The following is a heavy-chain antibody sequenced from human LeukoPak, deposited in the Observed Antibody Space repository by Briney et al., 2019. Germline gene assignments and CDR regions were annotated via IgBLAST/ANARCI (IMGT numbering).Heavy chain of an antibody. J-gene: IGHJ4*02. V-gene: IGHV4-59*01. Sequence: ASETLSLTCTASGDSMSSYYWTWIRQPPGKELEWIGSISYSGSTNYNPSLKSRVTMSIDTSKNQFSLKLNSVTAADTAVYYCARSGLVRGVSTWGQGTLVTVSS. D-gene: IGHD3-10*01. CDR2: ISYSGST. CDR1: GDSMSSYY. CDR3: ARSGLVRGVST.